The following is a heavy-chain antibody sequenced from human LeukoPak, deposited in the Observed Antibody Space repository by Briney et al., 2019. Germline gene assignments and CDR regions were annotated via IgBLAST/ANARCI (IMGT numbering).Heavy chain of an antibody. CDR3: ARERIAVAGEVTFDY. D-gene: IGHD6-19*01. J-gene: IGHJ4*02. CDR1: GFTFSSYA. CDR2: ISYDGSNK. Sequence: PGGSLGLSCAASGFTFSSYAMHWVRQAPGKGLEWVAVISYDGSNKYYADSVKGRFTISRDNSKNTLYLQMNSLRAEDTAVYYCARERIAVAGEVTFDYWGQGTLVTVSS. V-gene: IGHV3-30-3*01.